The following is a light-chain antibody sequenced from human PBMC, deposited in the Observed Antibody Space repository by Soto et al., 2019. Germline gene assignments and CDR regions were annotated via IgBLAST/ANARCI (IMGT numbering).Light chain of an antibody. CDR1: QSVSSN. V-gene: IGKV3-15*01. Sequence: EIVMTQAPAALSVSTGERATLSCRASQSVSSNLARYQQKPGQAPRLLIYGASTRATGIPARFSGSGSGTEFTLTISSLQSEDFAVYYCQQYNNWPRTFGQGTKVDIK. CDR3: QQYNNWPRT. J-gene: IGKJ1*01. CDR2: GAS.